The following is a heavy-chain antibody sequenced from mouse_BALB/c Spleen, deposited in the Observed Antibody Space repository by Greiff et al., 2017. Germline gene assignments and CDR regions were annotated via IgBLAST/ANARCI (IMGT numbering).Heavy chain of an antibody. CDR2: IWSGGST. Sequence: VKVVESGPGLVQPSQSLSITCTVSGFSLTSYGVHWVRQSPGKGLEWLGVIWSGGSTDYNAAFISRLSISKDNSKSQVFFKMNSLQANDTAIYYCARNEGYDYSLVAYWGQGTLVTVSA. V-gene: IGHV2-2*02. CDR3: ARNEGYDYSLVAY. J-gene: IGHJ3*01. CDR1: GFSLTSYG. D-gene: IGHD2-4*01.